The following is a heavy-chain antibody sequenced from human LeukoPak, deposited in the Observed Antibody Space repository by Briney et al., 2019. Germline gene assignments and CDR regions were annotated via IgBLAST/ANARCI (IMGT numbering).Heavy chain of an antibody. CDR3: ARDRPGYDYVWGSYRRHFDY. CDR1: GGSISSYY. D-gene: IGHD3-16*02. J-gene: IGHJ4*02. Sequence: SETLSLTCTVSGGSISSYYWSWIRQPPGKGLEWIGYIYYSGSTNYNPSLKSRVTISADTSKNQFSLKLSSVTAADTAVYYCARDRPGYDYVWGSYRRHFDYWGQGTLVTVSS. CDR2: IYYSGST. V-gene: IGHV4-59*01.